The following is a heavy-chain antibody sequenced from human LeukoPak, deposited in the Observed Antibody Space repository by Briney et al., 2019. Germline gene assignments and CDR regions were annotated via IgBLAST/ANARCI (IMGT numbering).Heavy chain of an antibody. J-gene: IGHJ6*03. D-gene: IGHD6-6*01. CDR3: AKDVRGSSLSYMDV. CDR2: IRGSCGST. V-gene: IGHV3-23*01. CDR1: GFTFSSYA. Sequence: GGCLRASCAASGFTFSSYAMSRVREAPGERLGWVSPIRGSCGSTYYADSVKGRFTISRDNSKNTVYLQMNSLRAEDKGVYYCAKDVRGSSLSYMDVWGKGTTVTVSS.